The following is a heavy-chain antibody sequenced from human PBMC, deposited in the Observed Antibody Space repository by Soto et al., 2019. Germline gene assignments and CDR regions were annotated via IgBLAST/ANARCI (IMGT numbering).Heavy chain of an antibody. CDR3: ARLNHYHPKAGDY. CDR2: IDPSDSYT. V-gene: IGHV5-10-1*01. CDR1: GYSFTSYW. Sequence: GESLKISCKGSGYSFTSYWISWVRQMPGKGLEWMGRIDPSDSYTNYSPSFRGHVTISADKSIGTAYLQWSSLKASDTAMYFCARLNHYHPKAGDYWCQGILVTVAS. J-gene: IGHJ4*02. D-gene: IGHD6-19*01.